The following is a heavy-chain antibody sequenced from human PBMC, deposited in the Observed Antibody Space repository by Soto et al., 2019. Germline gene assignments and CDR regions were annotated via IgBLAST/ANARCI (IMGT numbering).Heavy chain of an antibody. CDR2: ISGSGGST. CDR1: GFTFSSYA. CDR3: ARRGYSYGYDYYYMDV. V-gene: IGHV3-23*01. Sequence: GGSLRLSCAASGFTFSSYAMSWVRQAPGKGLEWVSAISGSGGSTYYADSVKGRFTISRDNSKNTLYLQMNSLRAEDTAVYYCARRGYSYGYDYYYMDVWGKGTTVTVSS. J-gene: IGHJ6*03. D-gene: IGHD5-18*01.